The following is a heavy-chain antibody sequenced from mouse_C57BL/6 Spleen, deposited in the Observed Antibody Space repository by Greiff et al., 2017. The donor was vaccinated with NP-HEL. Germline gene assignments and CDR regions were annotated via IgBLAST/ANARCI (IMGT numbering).Heavy chain of an antibody. D-gene: IGHD1-1*01. Sequence: QVQLKESGPGLVQPSQSLSITCTVSGFSLTSYGVHWFRQSPGTGLEWLGVIWRVGSTDYNAAFMSRLSITKDNSKSQVFFKMNSLQADDTAIYYCAKNFHYYGSSYVGAMDYWGQGTSVTVSS. CDR1: GFSLTSYG. CDR3: AKNFHYYGSSYVGAMDY. V-gene: IGHV2-5*01. CDR2: IWRVGST. J-gene: IGHJ4*01.